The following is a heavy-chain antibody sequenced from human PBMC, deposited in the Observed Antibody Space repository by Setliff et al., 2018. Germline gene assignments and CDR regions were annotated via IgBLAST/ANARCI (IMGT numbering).Heavy chain of an antibody. CDR2: IISMFGTT. J-gene: IGHJ6*03. Sequence: GASVKVSCKASGGTFSTYAISWVRQAPGQGLEWMGGIISMFGTTNYAQKFQGRVTITTDKSTSTAYMELSSLRSEDTAIYYCARGDFYYYFYMDVCGKGTTVTVSS. CDR1: GGTFSTYA. V-gene: IGHV1-69*05. CDR3: ARGDFYYYFYMDV.